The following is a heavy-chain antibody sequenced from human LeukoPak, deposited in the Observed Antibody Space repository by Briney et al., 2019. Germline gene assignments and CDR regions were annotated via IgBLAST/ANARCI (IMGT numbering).Heavy chain of an antibody. V-gene: IGHV3-53*01. CDR2: IYSGGST. CDR3: ARVVSLGAELLWFRGLEGAFDI. CDR1: GFTVSSNY. D-gene: IGHD3-10*01. J-gene: IGHJ3*02. Sequence: PGGSLRLSCAASGFTVSSNYMSWVRQAPGKGLEWVSVIYSGGSTYYADSVKGRFTISRDNSKNTLYLQMNSLRAEDTAVYYCARVVSLGAELLWFRGLEGAFDIWGQGTMVTVSS.